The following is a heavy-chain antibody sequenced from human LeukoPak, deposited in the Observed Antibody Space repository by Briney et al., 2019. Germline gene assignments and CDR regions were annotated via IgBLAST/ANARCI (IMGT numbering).Heavy chain of an antibody. V-gene: IGHV4-34*01. J-gene: IGHJ4*02. CDR3: ARVLFTYGSGSYYKGRQVFDY. D-gene: IGHD3-10*01. CDR1: GGSFSGYY. CDR2: INHSGST. Sequence: PSETLSLTSAVYGGSFSGYYWSWIRQPPGKGLEWIGEINHSGSTNYNPSLKSRVTISVDTSKNQFSLKLSSVTAADTAVYYCARVLFTYGSGSYYKGRQVFDYWGQGTLVTVSS.